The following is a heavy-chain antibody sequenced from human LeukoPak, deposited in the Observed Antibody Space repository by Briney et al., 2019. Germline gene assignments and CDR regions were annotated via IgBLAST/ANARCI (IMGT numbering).Heavy chain of an antibody. CDR3: AKDPYDSSGYYFDY. J-gene: IGHJ4*02. V-gene: IGHV3-9*01. CDR2: ISWNIVSI. D-gene: IGHD3-22*01. Sequence: GGSLRLSCAASGFTFDDYAMHWVRQAPGKGLECVSRISWNIVSICYAESVKCRFTISRDNAKNSLYLQMNSLRAEDTALYYCAKDPYDSSGYYFDYWGQGTLVTVSS. CDR1: GFTFDDYA.